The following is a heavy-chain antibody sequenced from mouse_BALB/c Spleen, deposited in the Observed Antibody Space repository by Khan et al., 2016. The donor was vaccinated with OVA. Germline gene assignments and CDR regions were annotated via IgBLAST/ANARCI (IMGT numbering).Heavy chain of an antibody. V-gene: IGHV5-6-5*01. CDR3: ARDYWFAY. CDR1: GFTFSNYA. CDR2: ISSGDST. Sequence: EVELVESGGGLVKPGGSLKLSCAASGFTFSNYAMSWVRQSPEKRLEWVASISSGDSTYYLDSVKGRFTISRDNARNILYLQMSSLRSEDTAMYYCARDYWFAYWCQGTLVTVSA. J-gene: IGHJ3*01.